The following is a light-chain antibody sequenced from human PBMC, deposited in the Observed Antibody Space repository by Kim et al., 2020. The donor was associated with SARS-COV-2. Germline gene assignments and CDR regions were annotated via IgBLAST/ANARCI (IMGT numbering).Light chain of an antibody. CDR1: QGISSY. Sequence: SASVGDRVTITCRASQGISSYLAWYQQKPGKAPKLLMYAASTVQSGVPSRFSGSGSGTDFTLTISSLQPDDFATYFCQHLNGYPYTFGQGTKLEI. CDR3: QHLNGYPYT. V-gene: IGKV1-9*01. J-gene: IGKJ2*01. CDR2: AAS.